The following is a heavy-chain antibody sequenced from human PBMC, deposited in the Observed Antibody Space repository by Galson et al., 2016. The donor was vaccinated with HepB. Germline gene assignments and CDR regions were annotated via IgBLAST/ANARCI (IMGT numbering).Heavy chain of an antibody. J-gene: IGHJ6*03. CDR1: GFTFSSYA. CDR3: AKAGYYEPYYYYYMDV. Sequence: SLRLSCAASGFTFSSYAMSWVRQAPGKGLEWVSAISGRGGSTYYADSVKGRLTISRDNSKNTLYLQMNSLRAEDTAVYYCAKAGYYEPYYYYYMDVWGKGTTVTVSS. CDR2: ISGRGGST. D-gene: IGHD3-22*01. V-gene: IGHV3-23*01.